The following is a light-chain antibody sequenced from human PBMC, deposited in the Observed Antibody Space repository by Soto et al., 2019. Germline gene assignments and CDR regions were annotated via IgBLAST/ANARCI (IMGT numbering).Light chain of an antibody. CDR1: SSNIGADYD. V-gene: IGLV1-40*01. Sequence: QSVLTQPPSASGTPGQRVTISCTGSSSNIGADYDVHWYQQIPGKAPQLLINSNNKRPSGVPDRFSGSKSGTSASLAITGVQAEDEADYYCLSSDDSLIGSGVFGGGTKLTVL. J-gene: IGLJ3*02. CDR3: LSSDDSLIGSGV. CDR2: SNN.